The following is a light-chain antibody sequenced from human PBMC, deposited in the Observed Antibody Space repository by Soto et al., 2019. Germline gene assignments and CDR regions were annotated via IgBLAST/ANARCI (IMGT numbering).Light chain of an antibody. V-gene: IGLV2-14*01. CDR3: SSYTSSSTRV. J-gene: IGLJ3*02. Sequence: QSALTQPPSVSESPGQSITISCTGTSSDVGGYNYVSWYQQHPGKAPKLMIYEVSNRPSGVSNRFSGSKSGNTASLTISGLQAEDEADYYCSSYTSSSTRVFGGGTKLTVL. CDR1: SSDVGGYNY. CDR2: EVS.